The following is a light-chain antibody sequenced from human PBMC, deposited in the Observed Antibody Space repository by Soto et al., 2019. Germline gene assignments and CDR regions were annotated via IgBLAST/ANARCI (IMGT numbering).Light chain of an antibody. CDR2: EVS. CDR1: SSDVGGYNY. J-gene: IGLJ3*02. V-gene: IGLV2-14*01. Sequence: QSALTQPASVSGSPGQSITISCTGTSSDVGGYNYVSWYQQHPGKAPKLMIYEVSNRPSGVSNRFSGSKSGNTASLTISGFQAEDEADYYCSSYTSSSTNWVFGGGTKLTVL. CDR3: SSYTSSSTNWV.